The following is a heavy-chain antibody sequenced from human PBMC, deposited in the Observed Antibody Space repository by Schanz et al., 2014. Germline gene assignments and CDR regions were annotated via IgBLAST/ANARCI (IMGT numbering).Heavy chain of an antibody. Sequence: QVQLVQSGAEVKKPGASVRVSCKVSGYAFTTYGISWVRQAPGQGPEFMGWISTFRNEDTNSAQRFQGRLTMTRDVSSTTAFLELRSLRYDDTAVYYCARDHVATTDYDYFFYYLDVWATGITVIVSS. V-gene: IGHV1-18*01. CDR2: ISTFRNEDT. D-gene: IGHD1-1*01. CDR3: ARDHVATTDYDYFFYYLDV. CDR1: GYAFTTYG. J-gene: IGHJ6*03.